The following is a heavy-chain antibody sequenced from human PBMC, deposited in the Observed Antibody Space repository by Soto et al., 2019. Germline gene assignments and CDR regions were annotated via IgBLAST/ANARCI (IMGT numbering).Heavy chain of an antibody. J-gene: IGHJ2*01. CDR2: ITGNGIYT. CDR1: GFTFSTYA. V-gene: IGHV3-23*01. Sequence: PGGSLRLSCAVSGFTFSTYAMSWVRQAPGKGLEWVSAITGNGIYTHYADSVKGRFTISRDNSKSTLFLQMNSLRAEDTAVYYCVPPRHFDLWGRGTQVTVSS. CDR3: VPPRHFDL.